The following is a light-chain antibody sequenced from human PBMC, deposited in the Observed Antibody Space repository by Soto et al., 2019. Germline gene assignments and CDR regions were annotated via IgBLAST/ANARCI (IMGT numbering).Light chain of an antibody. CDR3: QQYNNWPLLT. CDR2: AAS. V-gene: IGKV3D-15*01. J-gene: IGKJ4*01. CDR1: QSVGRN. Sequence: EIVLTQSPGTLSLSPGAGAPLSCRARQSVGRNYLAWYQQKPGQAPRLLIYAASNRATGIPDRFSGSVSGTEFTLTISSLQSEDFAVYYCQQYNNWPLLTFGGGTKVDIK.